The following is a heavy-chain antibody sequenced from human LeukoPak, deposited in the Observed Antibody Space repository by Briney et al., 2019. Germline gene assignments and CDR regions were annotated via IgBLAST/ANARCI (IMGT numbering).Heavy chain of an antibody. V-gene: IGHV3-9*01. CDR1: GFTFDDYA. D-gene: IGHD6-19*01. J-gene: IGHJ4*02. CDR2: ISWNRGSI. Sequence: PGRSLRLSCAASGFTFDDYAMHWVRQAPGKGLEWVSGISWNRGSIGYADSVKGRFTISRDNAKNSLYLQMNSLRAEDTALYYCAKAVRGAGLDFDYWGQGTLVTVSS. CDR3: AKAVRGAGLDFDY.